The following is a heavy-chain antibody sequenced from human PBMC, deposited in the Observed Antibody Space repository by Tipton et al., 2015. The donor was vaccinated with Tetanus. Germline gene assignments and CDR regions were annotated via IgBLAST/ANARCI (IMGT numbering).Heavy chain of an antibody. D-gene: IGHD3-10*01. CDR1: GGSVSSGSYY. J-gene: IGHJ4*02. CDR3: ARGGFGEFPDY. Sequence: TLSLTCTVSGGSVSSGSYYWSWIRQPPGKGLEWIGYIYYSGSTNYNPSLKNRVTISVDTSKNQFSLKLSSVTAADTAVYYCARGGFGEFPDYWGQGTLVTVSS. V-gene: IGHV4-61*01. CDR2: IYYSGST.